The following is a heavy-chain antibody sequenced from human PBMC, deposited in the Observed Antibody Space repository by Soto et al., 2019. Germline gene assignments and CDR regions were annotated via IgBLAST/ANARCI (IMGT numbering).Heavy chain of an antibody. CDR1: GGSSSSHS. Sequence: SETLSLTCAISGGSSSSHSKSWVRQPPGKGLEWIGEIHHDGSTNYNPSLKSRVTISGDTSKNHFSLELSSVAAADTAVYYCARSRGPGYPEYYYYGMDVWGQGTTVTVSS. V-gene: IGHV4-34*01. D-gene: IGHD2-15*01. CDR2: IHHDGST. J-gene: IGHJ6*02. CDR3: ARSRGPGYPEYYYYGMDV.